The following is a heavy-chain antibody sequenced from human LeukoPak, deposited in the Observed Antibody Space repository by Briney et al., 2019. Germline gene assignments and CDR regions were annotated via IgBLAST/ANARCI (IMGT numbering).Heavy chain of an antibody. V-gene: IGHV3-7*03. CDR2: IKEDGSED. Sequence: GGSLRLSCAASGFTFSRAWMSWVRQAPGKGLEWVANIKEDGSEDYYADSVKGRFAISRDNAKNSLYPQMNSLRAEDTAVYYCTRDSVGDSYADYWGQGTLVTVSS. CDR1: GFTFSRAW. D-gene: IGHD5-18*01. J-gene: IGHJ4*02. CDR3: TRDSVGDSYADY.